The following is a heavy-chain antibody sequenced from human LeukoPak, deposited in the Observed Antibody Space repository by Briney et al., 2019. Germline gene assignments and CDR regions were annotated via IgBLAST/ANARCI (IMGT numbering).Heavy chain of an antibody. V-gene: IGHV3-7*01. CDR2: IKQDGSEK. Sequence: GGSLRLSCAASGFTFSSYWMSWVRQAPGKGLEWVANIKQDGSEKYYVDSVKGRFTISRDNAKNSLYLQMNSLRAEDTAVYYCAKDILAAGLFFDYWGQGALVTVSS. J-gene: IGHJ4*02. CDR1: GFTFSSYW. D-gene: IGHD6-13*01. CDR3: AKDILAAGLFFDY.